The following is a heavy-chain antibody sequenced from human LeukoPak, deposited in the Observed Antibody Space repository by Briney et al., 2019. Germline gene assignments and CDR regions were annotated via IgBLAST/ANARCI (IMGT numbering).Heavy chain of an antibody. Sequence: GGSLRLSCAASGLTFTRYSMNWVRQAPGKGLEWVSSITTSSQVYYADSIKGRFSISRDNAKNSLYLQMNSLRAEDTAVYYCARVSAEKNYDFWSATATAYYFDYWGQGTLVTVSS. CDR1: GLTFTRYS. CDR3: ARVSAEKNYDFWSATATAYYFDY. V-gene: IGHV3-21*01. D-gene: IGHD3-3*01. J-gene: IGHJ4*02. CDR2: ITTSSQV.